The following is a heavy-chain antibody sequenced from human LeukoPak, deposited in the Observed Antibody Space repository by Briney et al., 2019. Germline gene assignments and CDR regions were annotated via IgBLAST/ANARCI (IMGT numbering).Heavy chain of an antibody. J-gene: IGHJ3*02. CDR1: GFTFSSYA. Sequence: GGSLRLSCAASGFTFSSYAMHWVRQAPGEGLEWVAVISYDGSNKYYADSVKGRFTISRDNSKNMLYLQMNSLRAEDTAVYYCAREGDSSGWRGDAFDIWGQGTMVTVSS. V-gene: IGHV3-30*04. CDR2: ISYDGSNK. CDR3: AREGDSSGWRGDAFDI. D-gene: IGHD6-19*01.